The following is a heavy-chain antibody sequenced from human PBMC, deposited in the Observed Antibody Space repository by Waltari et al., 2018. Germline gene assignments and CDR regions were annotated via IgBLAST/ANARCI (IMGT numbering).Heavy chain of an antibody. J-gene: IGHJ4*02. CDR2: GSPEDGET. CDR3: ARGGHTAMDQSVDY. CDR1: AYTFPDYY. V-gene: IGHV1-69-2*01. Sequence: EIQLLQSLPQVKNPGSTVTISCMHSAYTFPDYYMHSLQHTPRKSLEWMGRGSPEDGETIYAAKFKGRVTITVDTSTDPAYMELSSLRAEDTAVYYCARGGHTAMDQSVDYWGQGTLVTVSS. D-gene: IGHD5-18*01.